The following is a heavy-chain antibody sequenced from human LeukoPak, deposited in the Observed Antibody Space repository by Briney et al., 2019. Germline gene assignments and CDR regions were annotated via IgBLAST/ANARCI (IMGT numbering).Heavy chain of an antibody. J-gene: IGHJ1*01. V-gene: IGHV1-2*02. CDR3: ARDMTDYYDSLLAH. D-gene: IGHD3-22*01. Sequence: GASVTVSFTASGYTFTVYYMHWARQAPGPGLEWMGWIYPNSGGTNYQGRVTMTRDTSISTAYMELSRLRSDDTTVYYCARDMTDYYDSLLAHWGQGTLVTVSS. CDR1: GYTFTVYY. CDR2: IYPNSGGT.